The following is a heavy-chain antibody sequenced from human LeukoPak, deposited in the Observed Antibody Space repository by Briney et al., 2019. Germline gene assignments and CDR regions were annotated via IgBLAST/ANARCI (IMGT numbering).Heavy chain of an antibody. Sequence: PGGSLRLSCAASGFTFSSYAMHWVRQAPGKGQEGGAVISYDGSNKYYADSVKGRFTISRDNSKNTLYLQMNSLRAEDTAVYYCAREGFHSSSSIAFDIWGQGTMVTVSS. CDR3: AREGFHSSSSIAFDI. V-gene: IGHV3-30*01. D-gene: IGHD6-6*01. CDR2: ISYDGSNK. CDR1: GFTFSSYA. J-gene: IGHJ3*02.